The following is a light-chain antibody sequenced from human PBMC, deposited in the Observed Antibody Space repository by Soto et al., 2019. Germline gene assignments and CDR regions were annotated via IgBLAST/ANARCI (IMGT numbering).Light chain of an antibody. V-gene: IGLV2-14*01. CDR3: SSYTSSSTL. CDR1: SSDVGDYNY. CDR2: DVN. J-gene: IGLJ3*02. Sequence: QSALTQPASVSGSPGQSITISCTGTSSDVGDYNYVSWYQQHPGKAPKLMIYDVNNRPSGVSNRFSGSKSGNTASLTISGLQAEDEADYYCSSYTSSSTLFGGGTKLTVL.